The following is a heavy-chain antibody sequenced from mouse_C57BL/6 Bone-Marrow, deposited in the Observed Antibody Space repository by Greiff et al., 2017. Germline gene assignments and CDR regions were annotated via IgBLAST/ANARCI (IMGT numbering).Heavy chain of an antibody. Sequence: QVQLQQPGAELVKPGASVKLSCKASGYTFTSYWMHWVKQRPGQGLEWIGMIHPNSGSTNYNEKFKSKATLTVDKSYRTAYMQLSILTSEDSAVYYCARPSLLRFYWYYAMDYWGQGPSGTVFS. CDR2: IHPNSGST. CDR1: GYTFTSYW. D-gene: IGHD1-2*01. CDR3: ARPSLLRFYWYYAMDY. V-gene: IGHV1-64*01. J-gene: IGHJ4*01.